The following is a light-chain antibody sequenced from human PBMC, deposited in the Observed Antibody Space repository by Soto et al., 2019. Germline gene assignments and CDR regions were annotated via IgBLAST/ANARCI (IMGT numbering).Light chain of an antibody. V-gene: IGKV3-20*01. CDR1: QSVTSSY. Sequence: EIVLTQSPGTLSLSPREKATLSCRASQSVTSSYLAWYQQKPGQAPRLLIYGASSRATGISDRFSGSGSGTDFSLTISRLEPEDFAVYYCQHYVSSPITFGQGTRLEIK. J-gene: IGKJ5*01. CDR3: QHYVSSPIT. CDR2: GAS.